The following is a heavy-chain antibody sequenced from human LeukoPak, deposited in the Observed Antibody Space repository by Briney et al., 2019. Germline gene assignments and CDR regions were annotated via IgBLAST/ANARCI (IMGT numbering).Heavy chain of an antibody. CDR1: GFTVSSNY. D-gene: IGHD5-18*01. J-gene: IGHJ4*02. CDR3: ASNKPSYFPMLDY. V-gene: IGHV3-66*01. CDR2: IYSGGST. Sequence: GGSLRLSCAASGFTVSSNYVSWVRQAPGKGLEWVSVIYSGGSTYYADSVKGRFTISRGNSKNTLYLQMNSLRAEDTAVYYCASNKPSYFPMLDYWGQGTLVTVSS.